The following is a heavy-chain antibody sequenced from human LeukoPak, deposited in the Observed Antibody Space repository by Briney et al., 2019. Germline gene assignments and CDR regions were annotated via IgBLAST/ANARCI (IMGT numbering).Heavy chain of an antibody. V-gene: IGHV4-61*02. J-gene: IGHJ4*02. D-gene: IGHD3-22*01. CDR2: IYTSGST. CDR3: ARVAYYDSSGYSIFDY. CDR1: GGSISSGSYY. Sequence: SETLSLTCTVSGGSISSGSYYWSWIRQPAGTRLEWIGRIYTSGSTNYNPSLKSRVTISVDTSKNQFSLKLSSVTAADTAVYYCARVAYYDSSGYSIFDYWGQGTLVTVSS.